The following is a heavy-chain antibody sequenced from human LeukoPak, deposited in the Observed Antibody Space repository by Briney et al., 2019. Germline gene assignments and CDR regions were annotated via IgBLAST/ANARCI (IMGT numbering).Heavy chain of an antibody. CDR1: GGSLSGSRSY. J-gene: IGHJ4*02. Sequence: LETPSLSCAVSGGSLSGSRSYWGWIGPPPGRGLKCIGSIYYSGRTYYSLTIKSSITISAHTSKTHFSLKLNSVTDADTDVYYCARHDLVGNDYWGQGTLVTV. V-gene: IGHV4-39*01. CDR2: IYYSGRT. CDR3: ARHDLVGNDY.